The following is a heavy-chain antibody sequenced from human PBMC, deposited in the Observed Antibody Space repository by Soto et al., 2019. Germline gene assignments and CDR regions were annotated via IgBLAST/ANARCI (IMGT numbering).Heavy chain of an antibody. CDR3: ANGIDGVRYYYGMDV. CDR1: GLTFRDSG. Sequence: QVQLVESGGGVVQPGTSLRLSCVVSGLTFRDSGMHWVRQAPGKGLEWVAVISFDGSERHYRDSVKGRFSISRDNSRNTLYLQMNSLRGDDSAVYYCANGIDGVRYYYGMDVWGQGSTVTVSS. CDR2: ISFDGSER. V-gene: IGHV3-30*18. J-gene: IGHJ6*02. D-gene: IGHD1-26*01.